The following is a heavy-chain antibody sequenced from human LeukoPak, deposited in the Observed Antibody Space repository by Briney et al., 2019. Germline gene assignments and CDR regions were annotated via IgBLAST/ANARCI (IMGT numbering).Heavy chain of an antibody. CDR1: GGSISSYY. J-gene: IGHJ5*02. V-gene: IGHV4-4*07. Sequence: PSETLSLTCSVSGGSISSYYWSWIRQPAGKGLEWIGRIYPSGSTNYNPSLKSRVTISVDTSKNQFSLKLSSVTAADTAVYYCARGRLVLRWFDPWGQGTLVTVSS. CDR3: ARGRLVLRWFDP. CDR2: IYPSGST. D-gene: IGHD3-9*01.